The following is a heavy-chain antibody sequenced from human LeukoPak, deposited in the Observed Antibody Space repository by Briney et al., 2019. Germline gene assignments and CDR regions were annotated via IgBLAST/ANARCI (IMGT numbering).Heavy chain of an antibody. Sequence: SETLSLTCTVSGGSISSSSYYWGWIRQPPGKGLEWIGSIYYSGSTYYNPSLKSRVTISVDTSKNQFSLKLSSVTAADTAVYYCARGLYRFDPWGQGTLVTVSS. D-gene: IGHD3-10*01. V-gene: IGHV4-39*01. CDR2: IYYSGST. J-gene: IGHJ5*02. CDR1: GGSISSSSYY. CDR3: ARGLYRFDP.